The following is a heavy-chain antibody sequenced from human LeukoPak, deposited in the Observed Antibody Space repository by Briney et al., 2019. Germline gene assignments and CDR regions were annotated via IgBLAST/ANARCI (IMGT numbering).Heavy chain of an antibody. CDR1: GFTFSSYG. CDR3: ARDRVYCSGGSCYPSLFDY. Sequence: QPGGSLRLSCAASGFTFSSYGTHWVRQAPGKGLEWVAVISYDGSNKYYADSVKGRFTISRDNSKNTLCLQMNSLRAEDTAVYYCARDRVYCSGGSCYPSLFDYWGQGTLVTVSS. J-gene: IGHJ4*02. V-gene: IGHV3-30*03. CDR2: ISYDGSNK. D-gene: IGHD2-15*01.